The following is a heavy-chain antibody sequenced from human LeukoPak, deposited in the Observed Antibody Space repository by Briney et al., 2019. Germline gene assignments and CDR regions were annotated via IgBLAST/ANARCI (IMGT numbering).Heavy chain of an antibody. CDR3: ARENPPYCGGDCYPGFDY. CDR2: ISGGGGST. CDR1: GFTFTSYS. Sequence: GGSLRLSCAASGFTFTSYSMNWVRQAPGKGLEWVSTISGGGGSTYYADSVKGRFTISRDNARNSLHLQVNSLRAEDTAVYYCARENPPYCGGDCYPGFDYWGQGTLVTVSS. D-gene: IGHD2-21*02. J-gene: IGHJ4*02. V-gene: IGHV3-21*01.